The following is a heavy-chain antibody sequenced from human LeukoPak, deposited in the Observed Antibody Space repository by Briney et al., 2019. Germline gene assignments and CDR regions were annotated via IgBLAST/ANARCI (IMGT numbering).Heavy chain of an antibody. Sequence: GGSLRLSCAASGFTLRTYSTNWVRQAPGKGLEWVSSISSSSSYIYDTDSVEGRFTISRDNAKNSLYLQMNSLRAEDTAVYYCARDLYYDSSGGDLWGRGTLVTVSS. CDR1: GFTLRTYS. D-gene: IGHD3-22*01. CDR2: ISSSSSYI. J-gene: IGHJ2*01. V-gene: IGHV3-21*01. CDR3: ARDLYYDSSGGDL.